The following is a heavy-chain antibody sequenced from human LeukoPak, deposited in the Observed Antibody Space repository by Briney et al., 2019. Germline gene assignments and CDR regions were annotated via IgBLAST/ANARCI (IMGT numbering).Heavy chain of an antibody. CDR1: GGSISSSSYY. J-gene: IGHJ5*02. CDR2: IYYSGIT. Sequence: SETLSLTCTVSGGSISSSSYYWGWIRQPPGKGLEWIGSIYYSGITNYNPSLKSRVTISVDTSKNQFSLKLSSVTAADTAVYYCARDRANNWFDPWGQGTLVTVSS. V-gene: IGHV4-39*07. CDR3: ARDRANNWFDP.